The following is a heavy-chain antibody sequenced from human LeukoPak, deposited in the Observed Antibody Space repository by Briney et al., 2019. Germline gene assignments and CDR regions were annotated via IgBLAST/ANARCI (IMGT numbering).Heavy chain of an antibody. J-gene: IGHJ4*02. CDR2: IKSDGSST. V-gene: IGHV3-74*01. Sequence: PGGSLRLSCAASGFTFSNYWMHWVRQAPGKGLVWVSRIKSDGSSTSYADSVKGRFTISRDNAKNTPYLQMNSLRAEDTAVYYCTGALDYWGQGTLVTVSS. D-gene: IGHD7-27*01. CDR1: GFTFSNYW. CDR3: TGALDY.